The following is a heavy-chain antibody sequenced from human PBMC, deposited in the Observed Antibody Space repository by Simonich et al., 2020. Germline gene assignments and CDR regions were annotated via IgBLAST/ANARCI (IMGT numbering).Heavy chain of an antibody. CDR1: GYTFTGYY. Sequence: QVQLVQSGAEVKKPGASVKVSCKASGYTFTGYYMHWVRQATGQGLGWMGRNNPNSGGTNYAKKFQGRVTMTRDTSISTADMELSRLRSDDTAVYYRARWPSIPASYGSGSYFDYWGQGTLVTVSS. V-gene: IGHV1-2*06. J-gene: IGHJ4*02. CDR3: ARWPSIPASYGSGSYFDY. D-gene: IGHD3-10*01. CDR2: NNPNSGGT.